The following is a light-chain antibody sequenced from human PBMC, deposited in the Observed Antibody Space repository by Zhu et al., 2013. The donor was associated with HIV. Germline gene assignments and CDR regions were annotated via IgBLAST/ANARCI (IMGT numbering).Light chain of an antibody. CDR3: QQYYTYPRT. V-gene: IGKV1-16*01. CDR2: GAS. J-gene: IGKJ1*01. CDR1: ETIKDY. Sequence: DIQMTQSPSPLSAFVGDRVTITCRASETIKDYLSWFQQKPGKAPQLLIHGASSLQSGVPARFSGSGYGTHFTLTISSLQPEDVATYYCQQYYTYPRTFGQGTKVEIK.